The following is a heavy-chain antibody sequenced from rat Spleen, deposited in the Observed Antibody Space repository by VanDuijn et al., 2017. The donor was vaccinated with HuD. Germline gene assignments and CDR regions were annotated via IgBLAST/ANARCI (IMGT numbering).Heavy chain of an antibody. Sequence: EVQLVESGGGLVKPGRSMKLSCAASGFTFSDYAMAWVRQAPTKGLEWVATISYDGSSTYYRDSVKGRFTISRDNAKSTLYLQMDSLRSEDTATYYCARSPGSSFDYWGQGVMVTVSS. J-gene: IGHJ2*01. V-gene: IGHV5-29*01. D-gene: IGHD5-1*01. CDR1: GFTFSDYA. CDR2: ISYDGSST. CDR3: ARSPGSSFDY.